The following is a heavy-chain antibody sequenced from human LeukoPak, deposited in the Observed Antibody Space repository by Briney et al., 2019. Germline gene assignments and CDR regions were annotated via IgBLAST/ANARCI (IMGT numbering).Heavy chain of an antibody. Sequence: PGGSLRLSCVTSGFTFSDYFMNWIRQAPGKGPEWLSFINSDGNNIYYRDSVKGRFTISRDNAKKTLYLEMNNLDDTAIYYCATSRVFDFWGQGTLVAVSS. J-gene: IGHJ4*02. V-gene: IGHV3-11*04. CDR3: ATSRVFDF. CDR2: INSDGNNI. CDR1: GFTFSDYF.